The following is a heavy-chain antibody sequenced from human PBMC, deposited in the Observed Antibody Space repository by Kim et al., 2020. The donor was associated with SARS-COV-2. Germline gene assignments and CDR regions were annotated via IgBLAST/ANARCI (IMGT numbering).Heavy chain of an antibody. Sequence: GGSLRLSCAASGFTFSSYTMNWVRQAPGKGLEWVSSISSSSSAIYYADSVKGRLTISRDNAKNSLFLQMNSLRDEDTAVYYCARDTHLGGLVLAPFDYWGQGTLVTVSS. CDR1: GFTFSSYT. J-gene: IGHJ4*02. V-gene: IGHV3-48*02. CDR2: ISSSSSAI. CDR3: ARDTHLGGLVLAPFDY. D-gene: IGHD6-19*01.